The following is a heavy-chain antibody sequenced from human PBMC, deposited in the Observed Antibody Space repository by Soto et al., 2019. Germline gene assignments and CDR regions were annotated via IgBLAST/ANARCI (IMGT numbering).Heavy chain of an antibody. V-gene: IGHV3-23*01. CDR2: MSGSGGHI. CDR1: GFSFNFDV. CDR3: ARAVTQYFDS. J-gene: IGHJ4*02. Sequence: GGSLRLSCAASGFSFNFDVMTWVRQAPGKGLEWVSGMSGSGGHIYYAESVKGRFTVSRDNSNSTLYLQMNSLRAEDTAVYYCARAVTQYFDSWGQGSLVTVSS. D-gene: IGHD4-4*01.